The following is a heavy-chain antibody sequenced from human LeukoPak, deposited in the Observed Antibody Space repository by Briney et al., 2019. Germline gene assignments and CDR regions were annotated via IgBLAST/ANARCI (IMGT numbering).Heavy chain of an antibody. CDR2: INPNSGGT. D-gene: IGHD5-18*01. J-gene: IGHJ4*02. V-gene: IGHV1-2*02. CDR3: ARDFLDTAIVTVSNYFDY. CDR1: GYTFTGYY. Sequence: GASVKVSCKASGYTFTGYYMHWVRQAPGQGLEWMGWINPNSGGTNYAQKFQGRVTMTRDTSISTAYMELSRLRSDDTAVYYCARDFLDTAIVTVSNYFDYWGQGTLVTVSS.